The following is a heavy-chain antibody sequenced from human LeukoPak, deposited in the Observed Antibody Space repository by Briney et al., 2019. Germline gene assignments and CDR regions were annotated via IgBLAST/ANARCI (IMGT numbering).Heavy chain of an antibody. V-gene: IGHV3-20*04. CDR1: GFTFGDYG. D-gene: IGHD2-15*01. Sequence: GGPLRLSCAASGFTFGDYGMSWVRQGPGKGMEWVSGIKWNGANIIYADSVRGRFTIFRDDAKNSLYLQMNSLRAEDTAFYYCARGYCSGNTCYFFDYWGQGTLVTVSS. CDR3: ARGYCSGNTCYFFDY. J-gene: IGHJ4*02. CDR2: IKWNGANI.